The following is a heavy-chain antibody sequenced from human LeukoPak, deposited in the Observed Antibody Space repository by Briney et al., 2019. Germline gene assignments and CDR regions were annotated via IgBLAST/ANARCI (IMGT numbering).Heavy chain of an antibody. D-gene: IGHD6-19*01. J-gene: IGHJ4*02. CDR1: GYTFTGYY. Sequence: ASVKVSCKASGYTFTGYYMHWVRQAPGQGLGWMGWINPNSGGTNYAQKFQGRVTMTRDTSISTAYMELSRLRSDDTAVYYCAREASSGSESTFDYWGQGTLVTVSS. CDR2: INPNSGGT. CDR3: AREASSGSESTFDY. V-gene: IGHV1-2*02.